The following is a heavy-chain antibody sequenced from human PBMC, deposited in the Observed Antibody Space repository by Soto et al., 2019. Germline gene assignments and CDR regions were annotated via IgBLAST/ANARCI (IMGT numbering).Heavy chain of an antibody. J-gene: IGHJ5*02. V-gene: IGHV4-59*01. CDR1: GVSFSRRCH. D-gene: IGHD4-17*01. Sequence: CDTLALTAAVYGVSFSRRCHWIWLRPAPGKGLEWIGDIYYSGSTNYNPSLKTRVTISVDTSKNQFSLKLSSVTAADPAVYYCARDVYGDYVGPSFDPWGQGTRVNVSA. CDR3: ARDVYGDYVGPSFDP. CDR2: IYYSGST.